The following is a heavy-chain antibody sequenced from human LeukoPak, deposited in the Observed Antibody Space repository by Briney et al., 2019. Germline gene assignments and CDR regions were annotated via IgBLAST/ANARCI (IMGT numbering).Heavy chain of an antibody. V-gene: IGHV3-11*04. Sequence: GGSLRLSCAASGFTFSDYYMNWIRQAPGKGLEWVSYVTSDGTSKDYADSVKGRFTISRDNAKNSLYLQMNSLRAEDTAIYYCGRDRGGGGAFDIWGQGTMVTVSS. D-gene: IGHD3-10*01. J-gene: IGHJ3*02. CDR1: GFTFSDYY. CDR2: VTSDGTSK. CDR3: GRDRGGGGAFDI.